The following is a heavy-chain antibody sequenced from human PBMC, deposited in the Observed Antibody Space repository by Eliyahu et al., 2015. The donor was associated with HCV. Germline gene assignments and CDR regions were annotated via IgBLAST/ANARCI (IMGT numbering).Heavy chain of an antibody. V-gene: IGHV4-31*03. Sequence: QVQLQESGPGLVKPSQTLSLTCXXSGGSISXGGYYWSWIRQHPGKGLEWIGYIYYSGSTYYNPSLKSRVTISVDTSKNQFSLRLSSMTAADTAVYYCARERSYGYGSMDYWGQGTLVTVSS. J-gene: IGHJ4*02. CDR3: ARERSYGYGSMDY. D-gene: IGHD5-18*01. CDR2: IYYSGST. CDR1: GGSISXGGYY.